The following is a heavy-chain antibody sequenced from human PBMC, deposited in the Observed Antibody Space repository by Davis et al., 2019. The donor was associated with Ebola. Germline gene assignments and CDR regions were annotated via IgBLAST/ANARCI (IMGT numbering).Heavy chain of an antibody. V-gene: IGHV4-4*07. CDR2: VYTSGSGST. CDR3: ARDLNV. J-gene: IGHJ6*02. Sequence: MPSDPLTHPCPVSCASIPTSYWAWIRQPAGKGLEWIGRVYTSGSGSTYYNPSLQSRVTISVDTSKNQFSLRLTSVTAADAAVYYCARDLNVWGQGTTVTVSS. CDR1: CASIPTSY.